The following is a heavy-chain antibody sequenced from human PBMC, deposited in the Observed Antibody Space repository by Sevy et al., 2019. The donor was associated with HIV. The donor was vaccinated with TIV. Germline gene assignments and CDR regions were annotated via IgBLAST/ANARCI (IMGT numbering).Heavy chain of an antibody. Sequence: SETLSLTCTVSGGSISSYYWSWIRQPPGKGLEWIGYIYYNGSTNYNPSLKSRVTISVDTSKNQFSLKLSSVTAADTAVYYCARDRDWFDPWGQGTLVTVSS. V-gene: IGHV4-59*01. CDR2: IYYNGST. J-gene: IGHJ5*02. CDR3: ARDRDWFDP. CDR1: GGSISSYY.